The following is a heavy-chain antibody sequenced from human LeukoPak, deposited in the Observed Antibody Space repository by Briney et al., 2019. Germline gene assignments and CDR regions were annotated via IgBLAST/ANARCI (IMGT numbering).Heavy chain of an antibody. J-gene: IGHJ4*02. D-gene: IGHD3-10*01. CDR3: ASVTHYYGSGSYRTPPAFDY. CDR1: GHTFTGYY. CDR2: INPNSGGT. V-gene: IGHV1-2*02. Sequence: EASVKVSCKASGHTFTGYYMHWVRQAPGQGLEWMGWINPNSGGTNYAQKFQGRVTMTRDTSISTAYMELSRLRSDDTAVYYCASVTHYYGSGSYRTPPAFDYWGQGTLVTVSS.